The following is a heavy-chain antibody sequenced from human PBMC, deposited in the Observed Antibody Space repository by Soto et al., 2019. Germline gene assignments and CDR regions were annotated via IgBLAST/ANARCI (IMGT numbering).Heavy chain of an antibody. CDR3: ARFGDLTGYPLYYYGMDV. CDR1: GYTFTGYY. CDR2: INPSNGDT. D-gene: IGHD3-9*01. J-gene: IGHJ6*02. Sequence: GASVKVSCKASGYTFTGYYMHWVRQAPGQGLEWMGWINPSNGDTKYAQKFQGRVTITRDTSASTAYMELSSLRSEDTAVYYCARFGDLTGYPLYYYGMDVWGQGTTVTVSS. V-gene: IGHV1-2*02.